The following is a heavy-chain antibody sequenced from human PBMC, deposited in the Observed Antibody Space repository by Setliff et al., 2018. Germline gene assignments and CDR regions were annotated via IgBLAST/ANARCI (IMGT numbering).Heavy chain of an antibody. CDR1: CVSVSRHY. CDR2: IYTGGST. CDR3: ARDVWGAGTGWFDP. J-gene: IGHJ5*02. Sequence: SETLSLTCIVSCVSVSRHYWSWIRQPPGKTLEWIGYIYTGGSTTYNPSLKSRVTLSLDTSKNHLSLNLTSVTAADTAVYYCARDVWGAGTGWFDPWGLGILVTVS. D-gene: IGHD1-1*01. V-gene: IGHV4-4*08.